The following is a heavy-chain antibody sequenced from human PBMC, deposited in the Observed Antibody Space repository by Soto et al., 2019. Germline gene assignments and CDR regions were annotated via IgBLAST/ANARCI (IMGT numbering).Heavy chain of an antibody. CDR1: GYTFTSYG. J-gene: IGHJ4*02. V-gene: IGHV1-18*01. D-gene: IGHD3-9*01. CDR2: ISAYNGNT. Sequence: XSVKVSFNASGYTFTSYGISLVRQAPGQGLEWMGWISAYNGNTNYAQKLQGRVTMTTDTSTSTAYMELRSMRSDDTAVYYCARGNFDWLFFDYWGQGTLVTVSS. CDR3: ARGNFDWLFFDY.